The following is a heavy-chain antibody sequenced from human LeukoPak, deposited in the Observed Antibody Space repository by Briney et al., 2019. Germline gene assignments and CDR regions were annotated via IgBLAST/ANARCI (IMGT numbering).Heavy chain of an antibody. CDR1: GFTFSSDA. CDR2: ISGSGGST. CDR3: ATSRRDGYNFDY. J-gene: IGHJ4*02. D-gene: IGHD5-24*01. Sequence: PGGSLRLSCAASGFTFSSDAMSWVRQAPGEGLEWVSAISGSGGSTYYADSVKGRFTISRDNSKNTLYLQMNSLRAEDTAVYYCATSRRDGYNFDYWGQGTLVTVSS. V-gene: IGHV3-23*01.